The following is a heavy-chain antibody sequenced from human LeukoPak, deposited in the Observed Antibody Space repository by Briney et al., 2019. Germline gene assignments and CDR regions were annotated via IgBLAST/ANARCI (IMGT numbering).Heavy chain of an antibody. CDR3: ARDHRDGDPIYAFDI. CDR1: GFTVSSNY. V-gene: IGHV3-66*01. CDR2: IYSGGST. D-gene: IGHD7-27*01. J-gene: IGHJ3*02. Sequence: GGSLRLSCAASGFTVSSNYMSWVRQAPGKGLEWVSVIYSGGSTYYADSVKGRFTISRDNAKNSLYLQMNSLRAEDTAVYYCARDHRDGDPIYAFDIWGQGTMVTVSS.